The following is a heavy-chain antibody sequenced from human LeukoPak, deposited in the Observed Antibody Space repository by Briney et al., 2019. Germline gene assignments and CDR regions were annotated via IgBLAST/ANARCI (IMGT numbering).Heavy chain of an antibody. CDR2: ISGTGVST. CDR1: GFTFSSYA. J-gene: IGHJ4*02. D-gene: IGHD3-10*01. CDR3: AKEGSALWFGELSHYFDF. V-gene: IGHV3-23*01. Sequence: GRSLRLSCAASGFTFSSYAMSWVRQAPGKGLEWVSTISGTGVSTYYADSVKGRFTISRDSSKNTLYLQMNSLRAEDTAIYYCAKEGSALWFGELSHYFDFWGQGTLVTVSS.